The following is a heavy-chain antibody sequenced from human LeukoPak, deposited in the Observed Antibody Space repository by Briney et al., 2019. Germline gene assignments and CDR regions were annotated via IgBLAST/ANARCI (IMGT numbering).Heavy chain of an antibody. D-gene: IGHD6-19*01. J-gene: IGHJ5*02. Sequence: GGSLRLSCAASGFALSTYWMHWVRQAPGKGLVWVSQINTDGTSTYYADSVKGRLTISRDNAKNTLYLQMNSLRPEDTAVYYCTTGWYRAALDPWGQGTLVTVSS. CDR2: INTDGTST. V-gene: IGHV3-74*01. CDR1: GFALSTYW. CDR3: TTGWYRAALDP.